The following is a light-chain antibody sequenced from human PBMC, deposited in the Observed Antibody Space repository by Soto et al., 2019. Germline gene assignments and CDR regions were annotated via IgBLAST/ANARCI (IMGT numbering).Light chain of an antibody. J-gene: IGLJ1*01. CDR3: CSYAGTYV. Sequence: QSVLTQPASVSGSPGQSITISCTGISNDVGSYNVVSWYQQHPGKAPKLLIYEGTQRPSGISFRFSASRSGNTASLTISGLQTEDEADYHCCSYAGTYVFGSGTKVTVL. CDR1: SNDVGSYNV. V-gene: IGLV2-23*01. CDR2: EGT.